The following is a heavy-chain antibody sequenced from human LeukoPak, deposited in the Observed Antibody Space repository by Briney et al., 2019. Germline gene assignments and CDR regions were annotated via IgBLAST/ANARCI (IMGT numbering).Heavy chain of an antibody. D-gene: IGHD4-17*01. J-gene: IGHJ2*01. CDR3: ASFDYGDFWYFDI. V-gene: IGHV4-34*01. Sequence: SETLSLTCAVYGGSFSGYYWSWIRQPPGRGLEWIGEINHSGSTNYNPSLKSRVTISVDTSKNQFSLKLSSVTGADTAVYYCASFDYGDFWYFDIWGRGALVTVSS. CDR2: INHSGST. CDR1: GGSFSGYY.